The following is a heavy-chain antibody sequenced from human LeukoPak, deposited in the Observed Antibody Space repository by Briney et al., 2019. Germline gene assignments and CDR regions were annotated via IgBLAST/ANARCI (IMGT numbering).Heavy chain of an antibody. Sequence: PSETLSLTCTVSGDSISSYYWTWIRQPPGKGLEWIGYIYYSGSTNYNPSLKSRVTISVDTSNNQFSLRLGSVTAADTAVYYCATVYCSRTSCLDYWGQGTLVTVSS. CDR3: ATVYCSRTSCLDY. J-gene: IGHJ4*02. CDR2: IYYSGST. V-gene: IGHV4-59*12. CDR1: GDSISSYY. D-gene: IGHD2-2*01.